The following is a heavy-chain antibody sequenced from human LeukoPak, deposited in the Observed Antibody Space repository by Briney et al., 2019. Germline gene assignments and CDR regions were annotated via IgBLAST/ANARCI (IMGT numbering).Heavy chain of an antibody. V-gene: IGHV4-30-2*03. D-gene: IGHD2-2*01. CDR1: GGSISSGGYS. CDR2: MFPNGTA. J-gene: IGHJ4*02. Sequence: SQTLSLTCTVSGGSISSGGYSWGWIRQPPGKGLEWVGTMFPNGTAYYNPSLKSRVTISVDTSKNQFSLDLGSVSATDTAVYYCARARNGLVVVIPAGVFDYWGQGTLVTVSS. CDR3: ARARNGLVVVIPAGVFDY.